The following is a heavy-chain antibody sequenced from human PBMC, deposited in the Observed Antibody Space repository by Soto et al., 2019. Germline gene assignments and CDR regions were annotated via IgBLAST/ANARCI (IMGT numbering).Heavy chain of an antibody. J-gene: IGHJ4*02. CDR2: ISSGST. CDR3: ARGPYSRGVGATNPSN. CDR1: GGSSSGWY. V-gene: IGHV4-34*01. D-gene: IGHD1-26*01. Sequence: SETLSLTCAVYGGSSSGWYWTWVRQSPVKGLEWIGEISSGSTSYNPSLKGRVTISADMSKNQFSLKLTSVTAADTAIYYCARGPYSRGVGATNPSNWGQGTQVTVSS.